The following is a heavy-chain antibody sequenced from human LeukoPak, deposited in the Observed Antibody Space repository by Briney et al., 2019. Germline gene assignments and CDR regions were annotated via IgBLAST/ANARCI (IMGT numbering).Heavy chain of an antibody. V-gene: IGHV1-18*01. CDR1: GYTFTSYG. CDR2: IGAYNGNT. D-gene: IGHD6-13*01. Sequence: GASVKVSCKASGYTFTSYGISWVRQAPGQGLEWMGWIGAYNGNTNYAQKLQGRVTMTTDTSTSTAYMELRSLRSDDTAVYYCAREVSSSWYLSMSHGTDLLWFDPWGQGTLVTVSS. J-gene: IGHJ5*02. CDR3: AREVSSSWYLSMSHGTDLLWFDP.